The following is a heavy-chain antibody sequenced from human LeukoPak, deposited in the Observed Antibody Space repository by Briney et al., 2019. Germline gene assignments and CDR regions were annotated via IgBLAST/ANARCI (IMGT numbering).Heavy chain of an antibody. CDR1: GGSFSGYY. V-gene: IGHV4-34*01. Sequence: SETLSLTCAVYGGSFSGYYWSWIRQPPGEGLEWIGEINHSGSTNYNPSLKSRVTISVDTSKNQFSLKLSSVTAADTAVYYCARVGPLGYSGYDLDYWGQGTLVTVSS. CDR3: ARVGPLGYSGYDLDY. CDR2: INHSGST. D-gene: IGHD5-12*01. J-gene: IGHJ4*02.